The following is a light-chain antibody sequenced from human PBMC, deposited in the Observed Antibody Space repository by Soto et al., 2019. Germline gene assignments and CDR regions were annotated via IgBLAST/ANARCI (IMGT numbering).Light chain of an antibody. CDR1: QSVGTY. J-gene: IGKJ4*01. CDR2: DAS. CDR3: QQRRAWPRV. V-gene: IGKV3-11*01. Sequence: EIVLTQSPATLSLSPGERATLSCRASQSVGTYLVWYQQKPGQAPRLLIYDASKRAIGIPDRFSGSGSGTAFTLTISSLKPWDSAVYYCQQRRAWPRVFGGGTRME.